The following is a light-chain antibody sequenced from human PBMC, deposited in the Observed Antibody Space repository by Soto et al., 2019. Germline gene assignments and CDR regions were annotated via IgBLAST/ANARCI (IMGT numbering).Light chain of an antibody. Sequence: DITMTQSPASLSASVGDPATVSCRASQVISSWLAWYQQKPGRAPNLLIYKASTLQTGVPSRFSGSGSGTDFTLTITNFQAEDCTPYCCPEARLLPLSVDGGTKLDIK. CDR2: KAS. CDR1: QVISSW. CDR3: PEARLLPLS. V-gene: IGKV1-12*01. J-gene: IGKJ4*01.